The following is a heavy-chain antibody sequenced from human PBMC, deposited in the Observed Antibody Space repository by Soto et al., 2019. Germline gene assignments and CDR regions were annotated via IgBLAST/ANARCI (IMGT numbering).Heavy chain of an antibody. D-gene: IGHD2-2*01. CDR3: AKSGRVCISTSCYGYPRRTYYYYGMDV. CDR2: ISYDGSNK. J-gene: IGHJ6*02. CDR1: GFTFSSYG. Sequence: HPGGSLRLSCAASGFTFSSYGMHWVRQAPGKGLEWVAVISYDGSNKYYADSVKGRFTISRDNSKNTLYLQMNSLRAEDTAVYYCAKSGRVCISTSCYGYPRRTYYYYGMDVWGQGTTVTVSS. V-gene: IGHV3-30*18.